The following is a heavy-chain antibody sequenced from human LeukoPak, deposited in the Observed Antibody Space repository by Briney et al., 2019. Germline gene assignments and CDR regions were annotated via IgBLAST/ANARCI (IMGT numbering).Heavy chain of an antibody. J-gene: IGHJ5*01. CDR1: GGTFSSYA. Sequence: ASVKVSCKASGGTFSSYAISWVRQAPGQGLEWMGGIIPIFGTANYAQKFQGRVTITTDESTSTAYMELSSLRSEDTAVYYCASLRGYSGYARFDSWGQGTLVTVSS. D-gene: IGHD5-12*01. CDR2: IIPIFGTA. V-gene: IGHV1-69*05. CDR3: ASLRGYSGYARFDS.